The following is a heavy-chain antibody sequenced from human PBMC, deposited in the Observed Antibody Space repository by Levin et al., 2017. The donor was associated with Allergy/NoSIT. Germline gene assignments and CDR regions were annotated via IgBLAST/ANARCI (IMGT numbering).Heavy chain of an antibody. CDR2: IYNSGST. Sequence: SETLSLTCTVSGGSIISDYWSWIRQPPGKGLEWIAYIYNSGSTNYNPSLKSRVTISVDTSKNHVALKLNSVTAADTAVYYCASSAFYEYFDSWGLGTLVAVSS. J-gene: IGHJ4*01. CDR1: GGSIISDY. CDR3: ASSAFYEYFDS. D-gene: IGHD3-3*01. V-gene: IGHV4-59*01.